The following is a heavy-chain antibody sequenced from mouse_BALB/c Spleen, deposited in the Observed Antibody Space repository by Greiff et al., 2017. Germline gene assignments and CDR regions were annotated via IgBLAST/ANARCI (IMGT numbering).Heavy chain of an antibody. D-gene: IGHD2-10*02. V-gene: IGHV2-9*02. CDR3: AREEYGNPYAMDY. CDR2: IWAGGST. J-gene: IGHJ4*01. Sequence: VQLVESGPGLVAPSQSLSITCTVSGFSLTSYGVHWVRQPPGKGLEWLGVIWAGGSTNYNSALMSRLSISKDNSKSQVFLKMNSLQTDDTAMYYCAREEYGNPYAMDYWGQGTSVTVAS. CDR1: GFSLTSYG.